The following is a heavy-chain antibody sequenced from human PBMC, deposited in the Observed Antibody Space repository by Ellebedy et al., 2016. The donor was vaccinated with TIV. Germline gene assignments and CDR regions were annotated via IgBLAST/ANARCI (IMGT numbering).Heavy chain of an antibody. CDR3: ARALWGTKWDYYYYYMDV. CDR1: GGSLSGYY. D-gene: IGHD2-8*01. Sequence: SETLSLXXAVSGGSLSGYYCSWIRQPPGKGLEWIGEITHSGSTNYNPSLESRVTISVDTSKNQFSLKLSSVTAADTAVYYCARALWGTKWDYYYYYMDVWGKGTTVTVSS. V-gene: IGHV4-34*01. J-gene: IGHJ6*03. CDR2: ITHSGST.